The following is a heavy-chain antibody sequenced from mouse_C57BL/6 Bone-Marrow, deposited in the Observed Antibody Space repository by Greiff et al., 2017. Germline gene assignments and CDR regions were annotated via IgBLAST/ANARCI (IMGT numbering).Heavy chain of an antibody. V-gene: IGHV1-81*01. CDR3: ARSGYYIYYYAMDY. CDR2: IYPRSGNT. J-gene: IGHJ4*01. D-gene: IGHD2-3*01. CDR1: GYTFTSYG. Sequence: QVQLQQSGAELARPGASVKLSCKASGYTFTSYGISWVKQRTGQGLEWIGEIYPRSGNTYYNEKFKGKATLTADKSSSTAYMELRSLTSEDSAVYFCARSGYYIYYYAMDYWGQGTSVTVSS.